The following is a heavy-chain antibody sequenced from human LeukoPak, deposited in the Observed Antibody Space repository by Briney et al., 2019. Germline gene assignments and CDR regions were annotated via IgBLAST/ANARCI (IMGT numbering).Heavy chain of an antibody. J-gene: IGHJ4*02. D-gene: IGHD5-24*01. CDR3: ARGRDGYNSI. V-gene: IGHV4-59*08. CDR2: IYYSGST. Sequence: SETLSLTCTVSGGSISSYYWSWIRQPPGKGLEWIGYIYYSGSTNYNPSLKSRVTISVDTSKNQFSLKLGSVTAADTAVYYCARGRDGYNSIWGQGTLVTVSS. CDR1: GGSISSYY.